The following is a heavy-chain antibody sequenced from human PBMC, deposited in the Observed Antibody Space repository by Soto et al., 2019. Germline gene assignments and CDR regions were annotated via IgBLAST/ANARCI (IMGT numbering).Heavy chain of an antibody. CDR3: AKVARQAGRNRYDYFAH. J-gene: IGHJ4*02. D-gene: IGHD5-12*01. Sequence: VGSLRLSCAASGFTFSSYGMHWVRQAPGKGLEWVSVISYDERNKYYADSVKGRFTITRDNSKTTLYLQMNTLRAEDTAVYYCAKVARQAGRNRYDYFAHCGQRTLVTVSS. V-gene: IGHV3-30*18. CDR1: GFTFSSYG. CDR2: ISYDERNK.